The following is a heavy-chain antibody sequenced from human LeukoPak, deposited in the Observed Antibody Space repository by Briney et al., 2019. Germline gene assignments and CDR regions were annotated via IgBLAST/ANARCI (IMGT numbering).Heavy chain of an antibody. CDR3: AKAPAGSGWYYFDY. D-gene: IGHD6-19*01. CDR2: ISWNSGSI. CDR1: GFTFDDYA. Sequence: PGRSLRLSCAASGFTFDDYAMHWVRQAPGKGLEWVSGISWNSGSIGYADSVEGRFTISRDNAKNSLYLQMNSLRAEDTALYYCAKAPAGSGWYYFDYWGQGTLVTVSS. J-gene: IGHJ4*02. V-gene: IGHV3-9*01.